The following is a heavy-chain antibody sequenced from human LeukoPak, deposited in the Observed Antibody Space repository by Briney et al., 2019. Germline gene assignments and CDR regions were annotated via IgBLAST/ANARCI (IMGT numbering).Heavy chain of an antibody. CDR3: ARVVRGYYYHYMDV. D-gene: IGHD3-10*01. CDR1: GGSISSSGHY. CDR2: IYYTEST. Sequence: SETLSLTCSVSGGSISSSGHYWGWIRQSPGKGLEWIGSIYYTESTYYNPSLKSRVTISVDTSRNQFSLKLSSVTAADMAVYYCARVVRGYYYHYMDVWGKGTTVTVSS. J-gene: IGHJ6*03. V-gene: IGHV4-39*01.